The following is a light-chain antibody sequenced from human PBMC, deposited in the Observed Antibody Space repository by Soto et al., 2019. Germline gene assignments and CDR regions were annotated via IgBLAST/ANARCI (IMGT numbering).Light chain of an antibody. CDR2: GAL. V-gene: IGKV3-20*01. Sequence: EIVLTQSPGTLSLSPGERATLSCRASQLVVTSYLHWYQHKPGQAPRLLISGALTRATGIPDRFGGGGSGTDFTLTISRLEPEDFALYFCQQYGSSPITFGQGTRLEIK. CDR1: QLVVTSY. CDR3: QQYGSSPIT. J-gene: IGKJ5*01.